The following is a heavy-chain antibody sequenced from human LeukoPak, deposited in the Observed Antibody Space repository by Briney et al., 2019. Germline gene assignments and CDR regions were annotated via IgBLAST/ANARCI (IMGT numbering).Heavy chain of an antibody. V-gene: IGHV4-61*02. CDR3: ARDRSLAASTIFDY. CDR1: GGSISSGSYY. CDR2: IYTSGST. Sequence: SETLSLTCTVPGGSISSGSYYWSWIRQPAGKGLEWIGRIYTSGSTNYNPSLKSRVTMSIDTSKNQFSLKLRSVAAADTAVYYCARDRSLAASTIFDYWGQGTLVTVSS. J-gene: IGHJ4*02. D-gene: IGHD2-15*01.